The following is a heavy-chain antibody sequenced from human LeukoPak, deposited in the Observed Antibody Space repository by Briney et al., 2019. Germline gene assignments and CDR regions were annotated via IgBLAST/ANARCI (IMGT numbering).Heavy chain of an antibody. CDR1: GDSIGSHY. J-gene: IGHJ4*02. D-gene: IGHD6-13*01. Sequence: SETLSLTCTVSGDSIGSHYWSWIRQAPGKGLEYVGYIYYTGSTNYSPSLKSRVTMSIDTSKNQFSLKLTSVTAADTAVYYCARHDEYSSNHVGLDYWGQGTLVTVSS. CDR3: ARHDEYSSNHVGLDY. CDR2: IYYTGST. V-gene: IGHV4-59*08.